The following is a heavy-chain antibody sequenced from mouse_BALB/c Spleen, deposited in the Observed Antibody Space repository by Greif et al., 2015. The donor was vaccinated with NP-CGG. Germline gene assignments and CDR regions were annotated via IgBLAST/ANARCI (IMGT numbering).Heavy chain of an antibody. J-gene: IGHJ4*01. Sequence: EVQLVESGGGLVKPGGSLKLSCAASGFTFSDYYMYWVRQTPEKRLEWVATISDGGSYTYYPDSVKGRFTISRDNAKNNLYLQMSSLKSEDTAMYYCARKTGTDYAMDYWSQGTSVTVSS. CDR2: ISDGGSYT. V-gene: IGHV5-4*02. CDR1: GFTFSDYY. CDR3: ARKTGTDYAMDY. D-gene: IGHD4-1*01.